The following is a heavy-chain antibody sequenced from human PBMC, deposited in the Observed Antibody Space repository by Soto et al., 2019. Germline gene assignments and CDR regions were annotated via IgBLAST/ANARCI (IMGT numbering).Heavy chain of an antibody. CDR2: IYYSGST. CDR1: GGSISSSSYY. J-gene: IGHJ4*02. Sequence: PSETLSLTCTVSGGSISSSSYYWGWIRQPPGKGLEWIGSIYYSGSTYYNPSLKSRVTISVDTSKNQFSLKLSSVTAADTAVYYCARGYSGYDPSPYYWGQGTLVTVS. CDR3: ARGYSGYDPSPYY. D-gene: IGHD5-12*01. V-gene: IGHV4-39*01.